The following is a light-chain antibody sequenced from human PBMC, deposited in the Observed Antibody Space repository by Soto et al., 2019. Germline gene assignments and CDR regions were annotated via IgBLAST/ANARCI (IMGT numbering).Light chain of an antibody. J-gene: IGKJ3*01. Sequence: DIQMTQSPSSLSASVGDRVTITCQASHDISNYLNWYQQKPGQAPKLLIYDASNLETGVPSRFSGSGSGTDFTFTISSLQPEDCATYYCQQYDNLLFPCGPGTKVDVK. CDR1: HDISNY. CDR2: DAS. CDR3: QQYDNLLFP. V-gene: IGKV1-33*01.